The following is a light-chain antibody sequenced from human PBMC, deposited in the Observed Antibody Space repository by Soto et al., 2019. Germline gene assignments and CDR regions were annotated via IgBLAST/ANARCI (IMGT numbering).Light chain of an antibody. CDR2: GAV. Sequence: TQSPGRLSLSSGERATVSCRASQTVRSSYLAWDQQRPGPAPILLIYGAVNRATGIPDRFSGSESGRDYNLTISRLDPEDSAVYYCQQYGEAITFGGATKVE. CDR1: QTVRSSY. V-gene: IGKV3-20*01. CDR3: QQYGEAIT. J-gene: IGKJ4*01.